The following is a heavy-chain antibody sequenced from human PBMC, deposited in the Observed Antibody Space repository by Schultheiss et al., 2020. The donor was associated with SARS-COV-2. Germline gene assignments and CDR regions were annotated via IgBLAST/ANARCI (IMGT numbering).Heavy chain of an antibody. CDR2: ISHSGYI. CDR1: GGSISSYY. CDR3: TSDYVWGSFRPDALDI. Sequence: SQTLSLTCTVSGGSISSYYWSWIRQPPGKPLEWIGYISHSGYINYNPSLKSRVTISANTSKNQFSLKLSSVTAADTSVYYCTSDYVWGSFRPDALDIWGQGTTVTVSS. J-gene: IGHJ3*02. D-gene: IGHD3-16*02. V-gene: IGHV4-59*08.